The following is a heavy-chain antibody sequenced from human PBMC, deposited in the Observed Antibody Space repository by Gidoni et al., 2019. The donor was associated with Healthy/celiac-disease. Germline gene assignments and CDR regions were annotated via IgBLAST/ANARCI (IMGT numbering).Heavy chain of an antibody. V-gene: IGHV1-18*01. CDR3: ARDFQRIAAAGPFDY. J-gene: IGHJ4*02. D-gene: IGHD6-13*01. Sequence: QVQPVQSGAEVKKPGASEKVSCKASGYPFTSYGISWVRQAPGQGLEWMGWISAYNGNTNYAQKLQGRVTMTTDTSTSTAYMELRSLRSDDTAVYYCARDFQRIAAAGPFDYWGQGTLVTVSS. CDR2: ISAYNGNT. CDR1: GYPFTSYG.